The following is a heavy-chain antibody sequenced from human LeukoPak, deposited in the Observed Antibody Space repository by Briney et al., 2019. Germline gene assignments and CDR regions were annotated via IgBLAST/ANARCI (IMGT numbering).Heavy chain of an antibody. CDR2: IKSKTDGGTT. Sequence: GGSLRLSCAASGFTFSSYWMHWVRQAPGKGLEWVGRIKSKTDGGTTDYAAPVKGKFTISRDDSKNTLYLQMNSLKTEDTAVYYCTTGLQLLYDGLQLDYWGQGTLVTVSS. D-gene: IGHD2-2*02. V-gene: IGHV3-15*01. CDR3: TTGLQLLYDGLQLDY. J-gene: IGHJ4*02. CDR1: GFTFSSYW.